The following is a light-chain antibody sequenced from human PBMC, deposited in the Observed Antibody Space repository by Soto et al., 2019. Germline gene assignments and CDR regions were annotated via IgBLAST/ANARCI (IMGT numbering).Light chain of an antibody. CDR3: LQHDTYPFT. J-gene: IGKJ3*01. Sequence: DIQMTQSPSALSASVGDRVTITCRASQGINNLLGWYQQGPGKAPKRLIYAASNLEGGVSSRFSGSGSGIEFTLTISSLQPEDFATYYCLQHDTYPFTFGPGTKVDVK. CDR2: AAS. CDR1: QGINNL. V-gene: IGKV1-17*01.